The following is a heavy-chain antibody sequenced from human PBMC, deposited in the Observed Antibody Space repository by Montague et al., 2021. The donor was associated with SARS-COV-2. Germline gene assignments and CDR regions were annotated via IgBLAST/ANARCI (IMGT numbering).Heavy chain of an antibody. J-gene: IGHJ4*02. CDR1: GFTVNKNY. Sequence: SLRLSCAASGFTVNKNYMSWVRQAPGKGLEWVSAIYSGGTTYYGDSVKGRFTISRDNSKNTLYLQMNSLRAEDTAVYYCARAETYDSTGPLFYWDQGTLVTVSS. D-gene: IGHD3-22*01. V-gene: IGHV3-53*01. CDR2: IYSGGTT. CDR3: ARAETYDSTGPLFY.